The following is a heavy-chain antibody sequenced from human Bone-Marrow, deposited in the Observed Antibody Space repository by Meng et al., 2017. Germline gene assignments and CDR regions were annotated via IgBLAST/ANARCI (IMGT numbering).Heavy chain of an antibody. V-gene: IGHV1-2*06. CDR2: INPKSGDT. CDR3: ARDEDISAAGKLFGDY. J-gene: IGHJ4*02. CDR1: GYTFTGYY. Sequence: QVQRLQSGAEGKKPGASVKVSCKASGYTFTGYYMHWGRQAPGQGLEWMGRINPKSGDTHYAQKFQARVTMTGDTSISTAYMELSGLRSDDTAMYYCARDEDISAAGKLFGDYWGQGTLVTVSS. D-gene: IGHD6-25*01.